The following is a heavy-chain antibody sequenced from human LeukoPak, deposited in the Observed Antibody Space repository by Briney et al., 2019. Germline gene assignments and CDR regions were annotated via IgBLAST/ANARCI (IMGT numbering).Heavy chain of an antibody. CDR3: ARVLRGGTYYFDY. V-gene: IGHV4-39*01. CDR1: GGSISISSYY. CDR2: IFYSGTT. J-gene: IGHJ4*02. Sequence: PSETLSLTCTVSGGSISISSYYWGWIRQPPGKGLEWIGNIFYSGTTYYNPSLMSRVTISVDTSKNQFSLKMRSVTAADTAVYYCARVLRGGTYYFDYWGQGTLVTVSS. D-gene: IGHD2-15*01.